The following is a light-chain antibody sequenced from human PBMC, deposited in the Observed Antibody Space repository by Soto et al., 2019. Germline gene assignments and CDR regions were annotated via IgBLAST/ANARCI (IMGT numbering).Light chain of an antibody. Sequence: QSALTQPASVSGSPGHSITISCTGTSSDVGGYNYVSWYQPHPGKAPKLMIYEVSNRPSGVSNRFSGSKSGNTASLTISGLQAEDEADYYCSSYTTSSVVFGGGTKVTVL. J-gene: IGLJ2*01. CDR3: SSYTTSSVV. V-gene: IGLV2-14*01. CDR2: EVS. CDR1: SSDVGGYNY.